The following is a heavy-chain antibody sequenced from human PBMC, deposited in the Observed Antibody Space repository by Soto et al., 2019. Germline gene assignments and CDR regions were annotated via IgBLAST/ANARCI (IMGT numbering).Heavy chain of an antibody. J-gene: IGHJ4*02. CDR3: ARDAAEYYFDY. Sequence: QVQLQESGPGLVKPSQTLSLTCTVSGGSISSGGQYWSWIRQHPGKGLEWIGYIYDSGSTYYNPSLRSRVTISVDTSKKQFSLKLRSVTAADTAVYYCARDAAEYYFDYWGQGTLVTVSS. V-gene: IGHV4-31*03. CDR2: IYDSGST. CDR1: GGSISSGGQY. D-gene: IGHD6-13*01.